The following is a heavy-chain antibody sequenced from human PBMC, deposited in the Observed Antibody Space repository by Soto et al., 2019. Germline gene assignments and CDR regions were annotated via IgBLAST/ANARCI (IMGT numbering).Heavy chain of an antibody. CDR1: VLTFSSYW. D-gene: IGHD2-2*03. V-gene: IGHV3-7*01. Sequence: GGSLRLSCAASVLTFSSYWMSWVRQAPGKGLEWVANIKQDGSEKYYVDSVKGRFTISRDNAKNSLYLQMNSLRAEDTAVYYCAREDGFFDPWGQGTLVTVSS. J-gene: IGHJ5*02. CDR3: AREDGFFDP. CDR2: IKQDGSEK.